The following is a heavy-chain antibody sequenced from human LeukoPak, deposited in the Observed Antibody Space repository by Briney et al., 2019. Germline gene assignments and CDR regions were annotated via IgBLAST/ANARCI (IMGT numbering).Heavy chain of an antibody. CDR3: ARHYEHFDY. D-gene: IGHD4-17*01. V-gene: IGHV4-30-4*08. CDR1: GGSISSSHYY. CDR2: IYYSGST. J-gene: IGHJ4*02. Sequence: SEILSLTCTVSGGSISSSHYYWGWIRQPPGKGLEWIGYIYYSGSTYYNPSLKSRVTISVDTSKNQFSLKLSSVTAADTAVYYCARHYEHFDYWGQGTLVTVSS.